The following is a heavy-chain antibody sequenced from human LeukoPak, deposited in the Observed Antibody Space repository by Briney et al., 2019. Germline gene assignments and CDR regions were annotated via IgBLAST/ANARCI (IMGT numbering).Heavy chain of an antibody. CDR3: AKGDFDSSSDNYYYYGMDV. CDR2: ISGSGGST. J-gene: IGHJ6*02. D-gene: IGHD6-13*01. CDR1: GFTFSSYA. Sequence: GGSLRLSCAASGFTFSSYAMSWVRQAPGKGLEWVSAISGSGGSTYYADSVKGRFTISRDNSKNTLYLQMNSLRAEDTAVYYCAKGDFDSSSDNYYYYGMDVWGQGTTVTVSS. V-gene: IGHV3-23*01.